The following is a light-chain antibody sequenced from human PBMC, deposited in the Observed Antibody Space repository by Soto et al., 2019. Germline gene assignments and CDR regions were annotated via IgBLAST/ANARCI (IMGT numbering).Light chain of an antibody. CDR2: GAS. CDR1: QSIRNY. J-gene: IGKJ1*01. CDR3: QHHNSYSQT. V-gene: IGKV1-5*01. Sequence: DIQMTQSPPTLSASVGDRVTITCRASQSIRNYLAWYQQMPGKAPKLLIYGASSLQSGVPSRFSGSGSGTEFTLTISSPQPDDFATYFCQHHNSYSQTFGQGTKVEIK.